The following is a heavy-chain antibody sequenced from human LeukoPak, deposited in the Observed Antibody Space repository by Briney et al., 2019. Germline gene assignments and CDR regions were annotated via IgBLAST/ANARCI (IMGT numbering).Heavy chain of an antibody. CDR2: IYPGDSDT. J-gene: IGHJ4*02. CDR1: GYSFPTYW. Sequence: GESLKISCKGSGYSFPTYWIGWVRQMPGKGLEWMGIIYPGDSDTRYSPSFQGQVTVSADKSISTAYLQWSSLKASDTAMYYCERGRVAAAGTGYLPFDYWGQGTLVTVSS. CDR3: ERGRVAAAGTGYLPFDY. D-gene: IGHD6-13*01. V-gene: IGHV5-51*01.